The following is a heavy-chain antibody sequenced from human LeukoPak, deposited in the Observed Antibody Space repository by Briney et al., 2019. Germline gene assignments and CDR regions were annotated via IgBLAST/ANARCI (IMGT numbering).Heavy chain of an antibody. CDR1: GGTFSSYA. V-gene: IGHV1-69*13. Sequence: GASVKVSCKDSGGTFSSYAISWVRQAPGQGLEWMGGIIPIFGTANYAQKFQGRVTITADESTSTAYMELSSLRSEDTAVYYCARNEPSHCSSTSCNLYYYYGMDVWGQGTTVTVSS. CDR3: ARNEPSHCSSTSCNLYYYYGMDV. D-gene: IGHD2-2*01. J-gene: IGHJ6*02. CDR2: IIPIFGTA.